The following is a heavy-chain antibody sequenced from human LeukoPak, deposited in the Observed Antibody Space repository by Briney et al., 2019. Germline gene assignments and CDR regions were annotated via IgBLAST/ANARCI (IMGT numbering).Heavy chain of an antibody. CDR1: GFTFSSYS. D-gene: IGHD6-13*01. CDR2: ISSSSSTI. CDR3: APDPIIAAAGYFQH. J-gene: IGHJ1*01. Sequence: GGSLRLSCAASGFTFSSYSMNWVRQAPGKGLEWVSYISSSSSTIYYADSVKGRFTISRDNAKNSLYLQMNSLRAEDTAVYYCAPDPIIAAAGYFQHWGQGTLVTVSS. V-gene: IGHV3-48*04.